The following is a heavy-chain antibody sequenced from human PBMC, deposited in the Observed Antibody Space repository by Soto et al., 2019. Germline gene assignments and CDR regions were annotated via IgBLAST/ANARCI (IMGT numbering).Heavy chain of an antibody. CDR3: AKEGGLSGSYYISSSYYFDY. V-gene: IGHV3-30*18. J-gene: IGHJ4*02. Sequence: QVQLVESGGGVVQPGRSLRLSCAASGFTFSSYGMHWVRQAPGKGLEWVAIISYDGSNTYYADSLKGRFTISRDNSKNTLYLQMNSLRAEDTSVYYCAKEGGLSGSYYISSSYYFDYWGQGTLVTVSS. D-gene: IGHD1-26*01. CDR2: ISYDGSNT. CDR1: GFTFSSYG.